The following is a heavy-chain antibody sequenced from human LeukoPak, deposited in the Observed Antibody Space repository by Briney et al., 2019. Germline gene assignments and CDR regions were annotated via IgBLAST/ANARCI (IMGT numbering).Heavy chain of an antibody. J-gene: IGHJ6*02. CDR2: INWNGGST. CDR1: GFTFDDYG. V-gene: IGHV3-20*04. CDR3: ANGDYYDSSGYYYYYGMDV. D-gene: IGHD3-22*01. Sequence: GSLRLSCAASGFTFDDYGMSWVRQAPGKGLEWVSGINWNGGSTGYADSVKGRFTISRDNAKNSLYLQMNSLRTEDTALYYCANGDYYDSSGYYYYYGMDVWGQGTTVTVSS.